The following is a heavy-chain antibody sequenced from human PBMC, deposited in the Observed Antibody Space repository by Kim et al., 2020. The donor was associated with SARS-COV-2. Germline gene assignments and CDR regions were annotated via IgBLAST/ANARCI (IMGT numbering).Heavy chain of an antibody. CDR1: GFDFYAYA. CDR2: IVRSSDK. J-gene: IGHJ4*02. D-gene: IGHD3-3*01. V-gene: IGHV3-23*01. CDR3: AKDRISGDGFWEFDY. Sequence: GGSLRLSCAASGFDFYAYAMNWIRQAPGRGLEWVSGIVRSSDKYYAESVNGRFTISRDTSNNLVSLQMNSLRVEDTAIYYCAKDRISGDGFWEFDYWGQGILVTVSS.